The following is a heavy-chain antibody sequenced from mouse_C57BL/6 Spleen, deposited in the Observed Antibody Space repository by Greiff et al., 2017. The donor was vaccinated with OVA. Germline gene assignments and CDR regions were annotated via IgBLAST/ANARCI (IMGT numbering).Heavy chain of an antibody. CDR1: GYTFTSYW. CDR2: IYPSDSET. J-gene: IGHJ1*03. Sequence: QVQLQQPGAELVRPGSSVKLSCEASGYTFTSYWMDWVKQRPGQGLEWIGNIYPSDSETHYNQKFKDKATLTVDKSSSTAYMQLSSLTSEDSAVYYCARSRYFDVWGTGTTVTVSS. V-gene: IGHV1-61*01. CDR3: ARSRYFDV.